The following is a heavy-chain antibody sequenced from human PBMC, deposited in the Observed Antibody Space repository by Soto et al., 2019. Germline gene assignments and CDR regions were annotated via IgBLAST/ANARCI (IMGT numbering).Heavy chain of an antibody. J-gene: IGHJ4*02. Sequence: PSETLSLTCAVSGSSISSSNWWGWIRQPPGKGLEWIGYIYYSGTTYYNPSLKSRVTMSVDTSKNQFSLKLTSVTAVDTAVYYCARREIQGPIDYWGQGTLVTVYS. V-gene: IGHV4-28*01. CDR3: ARREIQGPIDY. CDR1: GSSISSSNW. D-gene: IGHD1-26*01. CDR2: IYYSGTT.